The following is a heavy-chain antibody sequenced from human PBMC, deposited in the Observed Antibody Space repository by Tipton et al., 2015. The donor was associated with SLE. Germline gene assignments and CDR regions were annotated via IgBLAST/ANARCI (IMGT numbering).Heavy chain of an antibody. V-gene: IGHV4-39*01. D-gene: IGHD3-3*01. CDR2: IFSRGGT. CDR3: ARVGPYDFWSRNYLFDH. Sequence: TLSLTCTVSGGSSISSSFSWGWVRQSPRKGLEWIGNIFSRGGTYYSPSLKSRVTISVDTSNNQFSLKLISLTAADTAVYFCARVGPYDFWSRNYLFDHWGQGILVTVSS. J-gene: IGHJ4*02. CDR1: GGSSISSSFS.